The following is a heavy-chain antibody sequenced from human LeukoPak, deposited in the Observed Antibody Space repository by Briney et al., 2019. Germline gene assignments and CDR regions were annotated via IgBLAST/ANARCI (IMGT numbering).Heavy chain of an antibody. J-gene: IGHJ4*02. V-gene: IGHV3-23*01. CDR3: AKNIIGARRPFDH. D-gene: IGHD2/OR15-2a*01. CDR2: ISGGGSNT. CDR1: GFTFGNYA. Sequence: GGSLRLSCAASGFTFGNYAMRWVRQAPGKGLEWVSSISGGGSNTYYADSVKGRFTISRDNSKDTLYLQMNRLRAEDTAVYYRAKNIIGARRPFDHWGQGTLVTVSS.